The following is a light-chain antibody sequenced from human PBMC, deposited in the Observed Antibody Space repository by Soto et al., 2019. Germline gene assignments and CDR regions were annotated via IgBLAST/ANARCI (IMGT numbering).Light chain of an antibody. Sequence: QSVLTQPPSVSGAPGLRVTITCTGSSSNIGAGYDVHWYQQLPGTAPKLLIYSNNQRPSGVPDRFSGSKSGTSASLAISGLQSEDEADYYCAAWDDSLNGLVVFGGGTKLTVL. J-gene: IGLJ2*01. CDR3: AAWDDSLNGLVV. V-gene: IGLV1-44*01. CDR2: SNN. CDR1: SSNIGAGYD.